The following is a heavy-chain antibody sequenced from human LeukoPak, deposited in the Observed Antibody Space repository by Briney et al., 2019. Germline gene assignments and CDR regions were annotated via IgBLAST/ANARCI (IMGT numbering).Heavy chain of an antibody. Sequence: PGGSLRLSCAASGFTFSNYNMNWVRQAPGKGLEWVSSISSSSSYIYSADSVKGRFTISRDNTKNSLYLQMNSLRAEDTAVYYCARDSPYGTAGYWGQGTLVTVSS. CDR1: GFTFSNYN. CDR3: ARDSPYGTAGY. V-gene: IGHV3-21*01. J-gene: IGHJ4*02. CDR2: ISSSSSYI. D-gene: IGHD2-8*02.